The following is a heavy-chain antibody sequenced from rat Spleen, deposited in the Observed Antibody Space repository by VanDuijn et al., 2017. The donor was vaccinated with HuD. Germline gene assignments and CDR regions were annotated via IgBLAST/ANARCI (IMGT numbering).Heavy chain of an antibody. Sequence: EVQLQESGPGLVKPSQSLSVICSVTGHSISSSYRWNWIRKFPGSKLEWMGYINSAGSTIYNPSLKSRISITRDTSKNQFFLQVNSVTTEDTSTYSCARSDGVHYYLPFADWGQGTLVTVSS. J-gene: IGHJ3*01. CDR2: INSAGST. D-gene: IGHD1-12*02. V-gene: IGHV3-3*01. CDR3: ARSDGVHYYLPFAD. CDR1: GHSISSSYR.